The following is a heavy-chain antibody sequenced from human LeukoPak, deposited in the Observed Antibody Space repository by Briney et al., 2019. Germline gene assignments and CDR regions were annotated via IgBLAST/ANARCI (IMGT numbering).Heavy chain of an antibody. CDR2: IFYGGST. CDR3: ARNYYSNSGGLPPWFDP. D-gene: IGHD3-10*01. J-gene: IGHJ5*02. Sequence: KTSETLSLTCTVSGDSISSSSFYWGWIRQPPGKGLEWIGTIFYGGSTYYNPSLKSRVTISVDTSKNQFSLNLSSVTAADTAVYYCARNYYSNSGGLPPWFDPWGQGTLVTVSS. CDR1: GDSISSSSFY. V-gene: IGHV4-39*01.